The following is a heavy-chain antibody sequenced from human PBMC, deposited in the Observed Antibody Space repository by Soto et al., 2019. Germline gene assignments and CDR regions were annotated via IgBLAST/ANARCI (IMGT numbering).Heavy chain of an antibody. CDR2: INPNSGGT. Sequence: ASVKVSCKASGYTFTGYYMHWVRQAPGQGLEWMGWINPNSGGTNYAQKFQGWVTMTRDTSISTAYMELSRLRSDDTAVYYCARVPTRRGYGMDVWGKGTTVTDSS. CDR1: GYTFTGYY. J-gene: IGHJ6*04. CDR3: ARVPTRRGYGMDV. V-gene: IGHV1-2*04.